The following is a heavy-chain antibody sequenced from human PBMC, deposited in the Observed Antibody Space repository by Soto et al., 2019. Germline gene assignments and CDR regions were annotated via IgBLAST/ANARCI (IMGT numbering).Heavy chain of an antibody. CDR2: MNPNSGNT. V-gene: IGHV1-8*01. Sequence: ASVKVSCKASGYTFTSYDINWVRQATGQGLEWMGWMNPNSGNTGYAQKFQGRVTMTRNTSISTAYMELSSLRSEDTAVYYCASGFYDSRGYYSDAFDIWGQGTMVTVS. J-gene: IGHJ3*02. CDR1: GYTFTSYD. CDR3: ASGFYDSRGYYSDAFDI. D-gene: IGHD3-22*01.